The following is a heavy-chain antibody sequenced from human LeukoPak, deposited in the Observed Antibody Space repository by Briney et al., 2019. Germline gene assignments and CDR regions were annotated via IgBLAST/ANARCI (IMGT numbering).Heavy chain of an antibody. D-gene: IGHD2-21*02. CDR3: ARDPGDPRSYWYCEF. Sequence: ASVKVSCKASGYPFTAYYMHWVRQAPGQGLEWMGWIDTSNGDTYYVEKFQGRVTMTRDTSFTTAYMELSRLTSDGTAVYFCARDPGDPRSYWYCEFWGRGTLVSVSS. CDR2: IDTSNGDT. CDR1: GYPFTAYY. J-gene: IGHJ2*01. V-gene: IGHV1-2*02.